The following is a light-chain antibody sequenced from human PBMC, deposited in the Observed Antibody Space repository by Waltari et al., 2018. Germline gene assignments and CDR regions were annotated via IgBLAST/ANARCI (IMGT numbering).Light chain of an antibody. J-gene: IGKJ4*01. V-gene: IGKV4-1*01. CDR3: QQYYSTPF. CDR2: WAS. Sequence: DIVMTQSPDSLAVSLGERATFTCKSSQSVLYSSNNKNYLAWYQQKPGQPPKLLIYWASTRESGVPDRFSGSGSGTDFTLTISSLQAEDVAVYYCQQYYSTPFFGGGTKVEIK. CDR1: QSVLYSSNNKNY.